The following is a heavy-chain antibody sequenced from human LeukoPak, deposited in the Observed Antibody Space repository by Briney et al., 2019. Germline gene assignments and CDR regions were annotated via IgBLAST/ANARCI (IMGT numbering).Heavy chain of an antibody. CDR3: ARGSRGRWIQFTYFDY. J-gene: IGHJ4*02. Sequence: ASVKVSCKASGYTFTGYYMHWVRQAPGQGLEWMGRINPNSGGTNYAQKFQGRVTMTRDTSISTAYMELSRLRSDDTAVYYCARGSRGRWIQFTYFDYWGQGTLVTVSS. V-gene: IGHV1-2*06. CDR1: GYTFTGYY. CDR2: INPNSGGT. D-gene: IGHD5-24*01.